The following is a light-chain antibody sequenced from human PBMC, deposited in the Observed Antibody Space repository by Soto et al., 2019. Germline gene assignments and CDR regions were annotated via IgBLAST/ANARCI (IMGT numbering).Light chain of an antibody. J-gene: IGLJ3*02. CDR1: SRDIGIYNY. V-gene: IGLV2-14*01. Sequence: QSALTQPASVSGTPGQSITISCTGTSRDIGIYNYVSWYQHHPDKAPKLLLYEVSNRPSGVSDRFSGSKSGNTASLTISGLQPEDKADYYCSSFTIVSTLVFGGGTKLTVL. CDR3: SSFTIVSTLV. CDR2: EVS.